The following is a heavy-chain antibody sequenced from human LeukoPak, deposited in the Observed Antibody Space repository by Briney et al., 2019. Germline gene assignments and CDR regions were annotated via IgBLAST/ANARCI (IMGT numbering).Heavy chain of an antibody. J-gene: IGHJ5*02. Sequence: GGSLRLSCAASGFTFSSYGMHWVRQAPGKGLEWVSAISGSGGSTYYADSVKGRFTISRDNSKNTLYLQMNSLRAEDTAVYYCAKLSRLAAAGTLWFDPWGQGTLVTVSS. CDR3: AKLSRLAAAGTLWFDP. D-gene: IGHD6-13*01. CDR2: ISGSGGST. V-gene: IGHV3-23*01. CDR1: GFTFSSYG.